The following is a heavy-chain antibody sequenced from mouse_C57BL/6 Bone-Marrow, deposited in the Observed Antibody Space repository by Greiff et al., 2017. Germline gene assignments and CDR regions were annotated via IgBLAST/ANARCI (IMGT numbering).Heavy chain of an antibody. V-gene: IGHV6-3*01. CDR3: TAGLRVDY. CDR2: IRLKSDNYET. CDR1: GFTFSNYW. Sequence: EVKVVESGGGLVQPGGSMKLSCVASGFTFSNYWMNWVRQSPEKGLEWVAQIRLKSDNYETHYAESVKGRFTISRDDSKSSVYLQMNNLRAEDTGIYYCTAGLRVDYWGQGTTLTVSS. J-gene: IGHJ2*01.